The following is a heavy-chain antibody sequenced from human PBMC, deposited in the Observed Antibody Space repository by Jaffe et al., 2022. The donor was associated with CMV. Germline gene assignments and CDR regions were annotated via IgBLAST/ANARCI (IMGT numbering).Heavy chain of an antibody. V-gene: IGHV4-39*01. CDR1: TGSINNSSYY. CDR3: ARHPRGVRGGVRGAGSYYNHYYYYMDV. CDR2: IHYSGSP. J-gene: IGHJ6*03. Sequence: QLQLQESGPGLVKPSETLSLTCTVSTGSINNSSYYWGWLRQSPGKGLEWIGSIHYSGSPYSNPLLKSRVTISVDTSKNQFSLNLTSVTAADTAVYYCARHPRGVRGGVRGAGSYYNHYYYYMDVWGKGTTVTVSS. D-gene: IGHD3-10*01.